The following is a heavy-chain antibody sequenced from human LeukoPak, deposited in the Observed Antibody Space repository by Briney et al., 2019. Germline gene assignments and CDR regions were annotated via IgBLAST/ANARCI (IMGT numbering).Heavy chain of an antibody. V-gene: IGHV3-23*01. Sequence: GGSLRLSCAVSGFSFSSYDLSWVRQAPGKGLEWVSAISGSVGSAHYADSVKGRFTISRDNSKNTLYLQMNSLRAEDTAVYYCAKLPGGAQPDAPVEYYFDYWGQGTLVTVSS. J-gene: IGHJ4*02. D-gene: IGHD1-26*01. CDR2: ISGSVGSA. CDR3: AKLPGGAQPDAPVEYYFDY. CDR1: GFSFSSYD.